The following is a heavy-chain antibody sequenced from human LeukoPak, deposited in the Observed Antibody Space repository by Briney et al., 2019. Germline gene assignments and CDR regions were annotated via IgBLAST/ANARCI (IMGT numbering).Heavy chain of an antibody. Sequence: PSETLSLTCAVYGGSFSGYYWSWIRQPPGKGLEWIGEINHSGSTNYNPSLKSRVTISVDTSKNQFSLKLSSVTAADTAVYYCARGSIAMVRGPTYNWFDPWGQATLVTVSS. CDR2: INHSGST. J-gene: IGHJ5*02. V-gene: IGHV4-34*01. CDR3: ARGSIAMVRGPTYNWFDP. CDR1: GGSFSGYY. D-gene: IGHD3-10*01.